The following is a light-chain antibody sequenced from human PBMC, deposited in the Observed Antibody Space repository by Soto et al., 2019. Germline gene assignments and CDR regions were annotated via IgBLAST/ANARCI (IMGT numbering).Light chain of an antibody. V-gene: IGLV2-14*03. CDR2: HIT. CDR1: SSDVGVYYC. CDR3: SSYISTNTLPYV. Sequence: QSVLTQPASMSGSAGQSITISCTGTSSDVGVYYCVSFCHHPPRSATKLIIYHITHRPSGVSNRFCVSKSGNTASLTISGLQAEDEADYYCSSYISTNTLPYVFGTGTKVTVL. J-gene: IGLJ1*01.